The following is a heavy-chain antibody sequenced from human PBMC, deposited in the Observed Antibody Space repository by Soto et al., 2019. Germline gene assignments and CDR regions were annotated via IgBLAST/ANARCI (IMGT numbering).Heavy chain of an antibody. Sequence: QVQLVQSGAEVKKPGASVKVSCKASGYIFISHVVSWMRQAPGQGLEWMGWISPYNGNTNYAQNLQGRVTMTTDTSTSTAYMELRSLRSDDTAVYYCARFEYRSTYPLGYAFDIWGQGTMVTVSS. J-gene: IGHJ3*02. D-gene: IGHD6-6*01. V-gene: IGHV1-18*01. CDR1: GYIFISHV. CDR2: ISPYNGNT. CDR3: ARFEYRSTYPLGYAFDI.